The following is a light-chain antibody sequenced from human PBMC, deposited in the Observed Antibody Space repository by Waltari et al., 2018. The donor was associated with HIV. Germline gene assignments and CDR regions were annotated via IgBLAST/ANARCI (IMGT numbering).Light chain of an antibody. V-gene: IGKV4-1*01. CDR1: QSVLYSSNNKNY. CDR2: WAS. CDR3: QQYYSTPPFMYT. Sequence: SPDSLAVSLGERATINCKSSQSVLYSSNNKNYLAWYQQKPGQPPKLLIYWASTRESGVPDRFSGSRSGTDFTLTISSLQAEDVAVYYCQQYYSTPPFMYTFGQGTKLEIK. J-gene: IGKJ2*01.